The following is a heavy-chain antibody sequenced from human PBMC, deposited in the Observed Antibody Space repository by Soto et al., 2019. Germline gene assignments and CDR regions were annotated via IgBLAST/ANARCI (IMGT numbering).Heavy chain of an antibody. CDR3: ARQTYYYDSSGYLFDY. Sequence: GSLRLSCAASGFTFSSYSMNWVRQAPGKGLEWVSYISSSSSTIYYADSVKGRFTISRDNAKNSLYLQMNSLRDEDTAVYYCARQTYYYDSSGYLFDYWGQGTLVTVSS. D-gene: IGHD3-22*01. CDR2: ISSSSSTI. CDR1: GFTFSSYS. J-gene: IGHJ4*02. V-gene: IGHV3-48*02.